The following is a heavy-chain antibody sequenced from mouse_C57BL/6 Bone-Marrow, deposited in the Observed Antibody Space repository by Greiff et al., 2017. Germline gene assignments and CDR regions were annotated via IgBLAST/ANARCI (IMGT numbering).Heavy chain of an antibody. J-gene: IGHJ2*01. CDR1: GYTFTSYW. D-gene: IGHD1-1*01. CDR3: ARGHITTVVATNFDY. V-gene: IGHV1-69*01. CDR2: IDPSDSYT. Sequence: QVQLQQPGAELVMPGASVKLSCKASGYTFTSYWMHWVKQRPGQGLEWIGEIDPSDSYTKYNQKFKGKSTLTVDKSSNTASMHLSSLTSEDSAVYDCARGHITTVVATNFDYWGQGTTRTVSS.